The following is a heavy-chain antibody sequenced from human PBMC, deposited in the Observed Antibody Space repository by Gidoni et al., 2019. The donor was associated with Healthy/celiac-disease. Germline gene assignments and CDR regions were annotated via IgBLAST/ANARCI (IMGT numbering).Heavy chain of an antibody. CDR1: GFTFSSYW. CDR2: IKQDGSEK. Sequence: EVQLVESGGGLVQPGGSLRLSCAASGFTFSSYWMSWVRQAPGKGLEWVANIKQDGSEKYYVDSVKGRFTISRDNAKNSLYLQMNSLRAEDTAVYYCARDMGAVDSSGYYYFDWFDPWGQGTLVTVSS. J-gene: IGHJ5*02. CDR3: ARDMGAVDSSGYYYFDWFDP. V-gene: IGHV3-7*01. D-gene: IGHD3-22*01.